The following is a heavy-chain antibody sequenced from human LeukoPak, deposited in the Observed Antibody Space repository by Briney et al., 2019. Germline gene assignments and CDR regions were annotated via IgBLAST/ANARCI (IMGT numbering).Heavy chain of an antibody. CDR1: GYSFTDYY. CDR2: IIPIFGTA. Sequence: ASVKVSCKTSGYSFTDYYMHWVRRAPGQGLEWMGGIIPIFGTANYAQKFQGRVTITTDESTSTAYMELSSLRSEDTAVYYCARVPRADYYMDVWGKGTTVTVSS. V-gene: IGHV1-69*05. J-gene: IGHJ6*03. CDR3: ARVPRADYYMDV. D-gene: IGHD4/OR15-4a*01.